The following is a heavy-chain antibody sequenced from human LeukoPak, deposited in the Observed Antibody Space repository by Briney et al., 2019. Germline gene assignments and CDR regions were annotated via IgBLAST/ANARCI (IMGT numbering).Heavy chain of an antibody. CDR1: GFTFSSYG. J-gene: IGHJ6*03. D-gene: IGHD6-13*01. CDR2: IRYDGSNK. V-gene: IGHV3-30*02. CDR3: AKDREAAAGSFVGHYYYYMDV. Sequence: GGSLRLSCAASGFTFSSYGMHWVRQAPGKGLEWVAFIRYDGSNKYYADSVKGRFTISRDNSKNTMYLQMNSLRAEDTAVYYCAKDREAAAGSFVGHYYYYMDVWGKGTTVTVSS.